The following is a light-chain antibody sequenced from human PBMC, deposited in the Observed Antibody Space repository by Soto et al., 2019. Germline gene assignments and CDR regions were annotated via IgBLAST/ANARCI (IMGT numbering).Light chain of an antibody. J-gene: IGLJ2*01. CDR2: DNY. V-gene: IGLV1-40*01. Sequence: QSVLTQPPSVSGAPGQRVTISCTGSSSNIGAGFDVHWYQQLPGIAPKLLVYDNYNRPSGVPDRFSGSRSGTSASLAITGLQAEDEADYYCQSYDSSRRVVFGGGTKLTVL. CDR1: SSNIGAGFD. CDR3: QSYDSSRRVV.